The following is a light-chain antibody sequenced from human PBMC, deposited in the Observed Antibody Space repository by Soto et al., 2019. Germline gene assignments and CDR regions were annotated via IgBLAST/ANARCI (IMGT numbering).Light chain of an antibody. CDR2: GAS. V-gene: IGKV3-15*01. CDR1: QSVRSD. Sequence: EIVMTQSPATLSVSPGERATLSCRASQSVRSDLAWYQQKPGQAPRLLIQGASTRATGIPARFSGSGSGTEFTLTISGLQSEDFAVYYCQQYNNWPRLTFGGGTKVEIK. CDR3: QQYNNWPRLT. J-gene: IGKJ4*01.